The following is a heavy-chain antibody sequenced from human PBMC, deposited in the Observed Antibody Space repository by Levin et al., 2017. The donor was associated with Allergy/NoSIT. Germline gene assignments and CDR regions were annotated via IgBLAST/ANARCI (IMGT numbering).Heavy chain of an antibody. CDR3: AKAGGAAQHHFFYYYMDV. V-gene: IGHV3-30*18. Sequence: GGSLRLSCAASGFTFSSYAMHWVRQAPGKGLEWVAVTSYDGSNKYYGDSVKGRFTISRDNSGNTLHLEMNSLRGEDTAVYYCAKAGGAAQHHFFYYYMDVWGKGTTVTVSS. D-gene: IGHD3-16*01. CDR1: GFTFSSYA. J-gene: IGHJ6*03. CDR2: TSYDGSNK.